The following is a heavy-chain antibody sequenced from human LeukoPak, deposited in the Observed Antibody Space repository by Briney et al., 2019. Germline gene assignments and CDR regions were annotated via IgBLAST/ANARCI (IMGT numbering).Heavy chain of an antibody. V-gene: IGHV1-2*02. D-gene: IGHD6-19*01. Sequence: ASVKVSCKASGYTLTGDYMHWVRQAPGQGLEWMGWINPNSGGTNYAQKFQGRVTMTRDTSISTAYMELSRLRSDDTAVYYCAIAVAFGAARNDYYFDYWGQGTLVTVSS. J-gene: IGHJ4*02. CDR2: INPNSGGT. CDR1: GYTLTGDY. CDR3: AIAVAFGAARNDYYFDY.